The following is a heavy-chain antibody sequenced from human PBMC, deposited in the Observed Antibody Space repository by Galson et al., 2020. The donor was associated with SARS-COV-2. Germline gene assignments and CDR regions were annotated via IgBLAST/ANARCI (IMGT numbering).Heavy chain of an antibody. J-gene: IGHJ6*02. D-gene: IGHD2-2*01. V-gene: IGHV1-69*06. CDR3: ARGYCSSTSCYRNYGMDV. CDR2: IIPIFGTA. Sequence: SVKVYCKASGGTFSSYAISWVRQAPGQGLEWMGGIIPIFGTANYAQKFQGRVTITADKSTSTAYMELSSLRSEDTAVYYCARGYCSSTSCYRNYGMDVWGQGTTVTVSS. CDR1: GGTFSSYA.